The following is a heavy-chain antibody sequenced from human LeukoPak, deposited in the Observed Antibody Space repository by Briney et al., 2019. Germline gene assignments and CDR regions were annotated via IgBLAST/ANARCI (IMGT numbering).Heavy chain of an antibody. CDR1: GGSISSGDYY. V-gene: IGHV4-30-4*08. J-gene: IGHJ4*02. D-gene: IGHD3-3*01. CDR2: VFYTGNT. Sequence: PSQTLSLTCTVSGGSISSGDYYWSWIRQSPGKGLEWIGYVFYTGNTYSTPSLRSRVTISVDTSKNQFSLKLSSVTAADTAVYYCARRYYDFWSGSIYHFDYWGQGTLVTVSS. CDR3: ARRYYDFWSGSIYHFDY.